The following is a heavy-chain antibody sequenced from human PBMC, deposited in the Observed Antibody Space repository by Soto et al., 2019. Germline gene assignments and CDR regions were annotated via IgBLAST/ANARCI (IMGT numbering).Heavy chain of an antibody. CDR3: ARGTAYGSGSYYYGMDV. CDR1: GFTFSSYW. CDR2: IKQDGSEK. V-gene: IGHV3-7*01. D-gene: IGHD3-10*01. J-gene: IGHJ6*02. Sequence: GGSLRLSCAASGFTFSSYWMSWVRQAPGKGLEWVANIKQDGSEKYYVDSVKGRFTISRDNAKNSLYLQMNSLRAEDTAVYYCARGTAYGSGSYYYGMDVWDQGTTVTVSS.